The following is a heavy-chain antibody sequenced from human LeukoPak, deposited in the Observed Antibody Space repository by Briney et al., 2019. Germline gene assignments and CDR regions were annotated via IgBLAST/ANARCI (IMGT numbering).Heavy chain of an antibody. CDR2: INHSGST. D-gene: IGHD3-3*01. CDR3: ARGYHFWSGYYPPGTRHDQRNNWFDP. CDR1: GGSFSGYY. V-gene: IGHV4-34*01. J-gene: IGHJ5*02. Sequence: SETLSLTCAVYGGSFSGYYWSWIRQPPGKGLEWIGEINHSGSTNYNPSLKSRVTISVDTSKNQYSLKLSSVTAADTAVYYCARGYHFWSGYYPPGTRHDQRNNWFDPWGQGTLVTVSS.